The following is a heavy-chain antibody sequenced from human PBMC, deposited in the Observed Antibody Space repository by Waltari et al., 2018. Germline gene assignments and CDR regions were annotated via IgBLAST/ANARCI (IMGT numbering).Heavy chain of an antibody. Sequence: EVQLLESGGGLVQPGGSLRLSCAASGFPFHTYAFTWVRQAPGKGPEWVSSITHSASYTYYRDSVKGRFTISRDNSESTLYLQMNNLRAEDTAIYYCAKDSCEGRGGGSCYNPWGQGTLVTVSS. CDR3: AKDSCEGRGGGSCYNP. V-gene: IGHV3-23*01. CDR1: GFPFHTYA. D-gene: IGHD2-15*01. J-gene: IGHJ5*02. CDR2: ITHSASYT.